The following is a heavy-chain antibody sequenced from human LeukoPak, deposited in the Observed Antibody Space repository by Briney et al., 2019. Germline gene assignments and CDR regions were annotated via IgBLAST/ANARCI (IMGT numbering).Heavy chain of an antibody. CDR1: GFTFNTYW. V-gene: IGHV3-74*01. CDR2: MNNDGRVI. CDR3: AREFEATGFWALDY. Sequence: GRSLRLSCAVSGFTFNTYWMHWVRHAPGKGLVWVSRMNNDGRVISYADSVKGRFTISRDNAKNTLYLQMNSLRAEDTAVYYCAREFEATGFWALDYWGQGTLVTASS. D-gene: IGHD3-16*01. J-gene: IGHJ4*02.